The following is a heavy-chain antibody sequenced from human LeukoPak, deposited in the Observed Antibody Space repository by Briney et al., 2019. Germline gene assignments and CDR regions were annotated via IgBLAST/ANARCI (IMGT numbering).Heavy chain of an antibody. Sequence: PGGSLRLSCAASGFTFSSYAMHWVRQAPGKGLEWVAVISYDGSNKYYADSVKGRFTISRDNSKNTLYLQMSSLRAEDTAVYYCARGEFSNVDYWGQGTLVTVSS. J-gene: IGHJ4*02. V-gene: IGHV3-30*04. CDR2: ISYDGSNK. CDR1: GFTFSSYA. CDR3: ARGEFSNVDY. D-gene: IGHD3-10*01.